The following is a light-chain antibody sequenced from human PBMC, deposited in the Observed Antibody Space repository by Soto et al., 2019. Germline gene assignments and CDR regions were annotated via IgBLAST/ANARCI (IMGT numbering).Light chain of an antibody. J-gene: IGKJ1*01. CDR2: GAS. CDR3: QQYGSSPWT. V-gene: IGKV3-20*01. CDR1: QTIRSNY. Sequence: ETVLTQSPGTLSLSPGERATLSCRASQTIRSNYLAWYRQTPGQAPRLLIYGASNRATGIADRFSGSGSGTDFTLIISRLEPEDFALYYFQQYGSSPWTFGQGTKVDIK.